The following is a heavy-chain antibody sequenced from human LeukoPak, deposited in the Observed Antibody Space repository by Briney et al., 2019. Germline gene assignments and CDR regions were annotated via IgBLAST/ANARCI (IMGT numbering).Heavy chain of an antibody. V-gene: IGHV3-23*01. D-gene: IGHD4-23*01. Sequence: GGSLRLSCSASGFTFSTYGRSLVRQAPGKGLEWVSAISGRDSNTYYADYVKGSFTISRDNSKNTLFLQMNSVRDEDTATYYCAKRSDYGGDSNYFDYWGQGTPVTVSS. CDR1: GFTFSTYG. J-gene: IGHJ4*02. CDR3: AKRSDYGGDSNYFDY. CDR2: ISGRDSNT.